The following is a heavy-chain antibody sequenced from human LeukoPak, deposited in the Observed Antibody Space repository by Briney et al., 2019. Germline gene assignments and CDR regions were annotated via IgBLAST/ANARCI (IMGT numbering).Heavy chain of an antibody. CDR1: GYTFTGYY. Sequence: ASVKVSCKASGYTFTGYYMHWVRQAPGQGLEWMGWINPNSGGTNYAQKFQGRVTMTRDTSISTAYMELSRLRSDDTAVYYCARDWENFDWLSSPLGYWGQGTLVTVSS. J-gene: IGHJ4*02. CDR2: INPNSGGT. CDR3: ARDWENFDWLSSPLGY. D-gene: IGHD3-9*01. V-gene: IGHV1-2*02.